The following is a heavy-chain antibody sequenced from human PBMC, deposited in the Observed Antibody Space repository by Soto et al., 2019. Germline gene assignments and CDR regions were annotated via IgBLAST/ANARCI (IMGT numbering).Heavy chain of an antibody. CDR3: ARGESSSWYGGLYFDY. CDR1: GGSISSSNW. CDR2: IYHSGST. Sequence: SETLSLTCAVSGGSISSSNWWSWVRQPPGKGLEWIGEIYHSGSTNYNPTLKSRVTISVDKSKNKFSLKLSSVTAADTAVYYCARGESSSWYGGLYFDYWGQGTLVTVSS. D-gene: IGHD6-13*01. J-gene: IGHJ4*02. V-gene: IGHV4-4*02.